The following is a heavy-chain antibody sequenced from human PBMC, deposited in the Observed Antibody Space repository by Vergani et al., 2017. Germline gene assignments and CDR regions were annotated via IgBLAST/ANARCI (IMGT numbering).Heavy chain of an antibody. V-gene: IGHV3-48*01. CDR3: AREGGYFHSTGYYNWFDP. J-gene: IGHJ5*02. Sequence: EEQLVESGGALVQPGGSLRLSCTTFGFTFSSDSMNWVRQAPGKGLEWISYISSNSDTIYYADSVEGRFTISRDNVKNSVDLHLNSLRAEDTAVYYCAREGGYFHSTGYYNWFDPWGQGTLVTVSS. CDR2: ISSNSDTI. D-gene: IGHD3-22*01. CDR1: GFTFSSDS.